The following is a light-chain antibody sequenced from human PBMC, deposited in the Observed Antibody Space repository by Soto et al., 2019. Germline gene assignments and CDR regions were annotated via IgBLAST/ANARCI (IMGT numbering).Light chain of an antibody. CDR2: DVT. J-gene: IGLJ3*02. CDR3: SSYTKTNTLV. V-gene: IGLV2-14*03. CDR1: SSDVGGYNH. Sequence: QSVLTQPASVSGSPGQSITISCTGTSSDVGGYNHVSWYQQHPGKAPRLMIFDVTDRPSGVSNRFSGSKSGNTASLTISGLQAEYEADYYCSSYTKTNTLVFGAGTKVTVL.